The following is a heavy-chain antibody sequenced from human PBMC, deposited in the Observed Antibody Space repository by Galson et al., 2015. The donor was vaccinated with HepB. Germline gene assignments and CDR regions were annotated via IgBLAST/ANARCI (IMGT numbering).Heavy chain of an antibody. D-gene: IGHD6-13*01. CDR1: GYTFTSYG. V-gene: IGHV1-18*04. CDR2: ISAYNGNT. J-gene: IGHJ4*02. CDR3: AIGETIAAAGYPFDY. Sequence: SVKVSCKASGYTFTSYGISWVRQAPGQGLEWMGWISAYNGNTNYAQKLQGRVTMTTDTSTSTAYMELRSLRSDDTAVYYCAIGETIAAAGYPFDYWGQGTLVTVSS.